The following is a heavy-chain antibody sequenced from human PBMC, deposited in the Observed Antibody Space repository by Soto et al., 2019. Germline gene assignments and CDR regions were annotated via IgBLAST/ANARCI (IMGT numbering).Heavy chain of an antibody. Sequence: QVQLQESGPRLVKPSQTLSLTCSVPGVSISSGDTYWAWIRQAPGKGLEWICYILHSGRTSYNPSLDSRLTISRGTSKNQFSLRLGSVTAADTAVYFCARAPENSENWNPYYFDYWGQGTLVTVS. CDR2: ILHSGRT. CDR3: ARAPENSENWNPYYFDY. D-gene: IGHD1-1*01. J-gene: IGHJ4*02. V-gene: IGHV4-30-4*01. CDR1: GVSISSGDTY.